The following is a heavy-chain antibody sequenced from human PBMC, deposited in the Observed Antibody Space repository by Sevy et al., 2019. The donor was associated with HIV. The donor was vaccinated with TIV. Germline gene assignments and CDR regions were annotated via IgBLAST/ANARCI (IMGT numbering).Heavy chain of an antibody. CDR2: FDPQDDEI. CDR3: ATVGLRYYSGSSSYQVEWFDP. Sequence: ASVKVSCKVSGYTLTKLSIHWVRQAPGKGLEWMGDFDPQDDEILYSQRFQGRLTMTEDTSTETAYMELSSLTSEDTAVYYCATVGLRYYSGSSSYQVEWFDPWGQGTLVTVSS. D-gene: IGHD2-15*01. CDR1: GYTLTKLS. V-gene: IGHV1-24*01. J-gene: IGHJ5*02.